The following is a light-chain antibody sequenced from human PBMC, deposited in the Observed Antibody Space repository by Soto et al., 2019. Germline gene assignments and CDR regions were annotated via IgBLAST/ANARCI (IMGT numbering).Light chain of an antibody. CDR2: NNS. V-gene: IGLV1-40*01. Sequence: QTVVTQPPSVSGAPGQRVTISCTGSSSNIGAGYDVHWYQQLPGTAPKLLIYNNSNRPSGVPDRFSGSKSGTSASLAITGLQAEEEADDYCQSYDSSLSGSVFGGGTKLTVL. CDR3: QSYDSSLSGSV. CDR1: SSNIGAGYD. J-gene: IGLJ3*02.